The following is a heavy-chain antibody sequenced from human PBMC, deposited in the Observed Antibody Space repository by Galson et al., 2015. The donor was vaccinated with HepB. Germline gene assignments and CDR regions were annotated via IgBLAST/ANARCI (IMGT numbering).Heavy chain of an antibody. CDR1: GFTFSNYW. J-gene: IGHJ4*02. D-gene: IGHD2-15*01. V-gene: IGHV3-7*04. CDR2: INKTGSDQ. Sequence: CLRLSCAASGFTFSNYWMSWVRQAPGKPPEWVGNINKTGSDQSYVGSMMGRFSISRHNAKSLLYLQMNRLRVEDTAIYYCARGAASADYWGQGTLVTVSS. CDR3: ARGAASADY.